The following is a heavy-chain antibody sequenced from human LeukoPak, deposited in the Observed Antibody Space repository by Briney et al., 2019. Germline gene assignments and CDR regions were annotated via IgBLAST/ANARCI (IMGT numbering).Heavy chain of an antibody. Sequence: GGSLRLSCAASGSTFSSYGMHWVRQAPGKGLEWVAVIWYDGSNKYYADSVKGRFTISRDNSKNTLYLQMNSLRAEDTAVYYCARDRRDILTGYYRLDAFDIWGQGTMVTVSS. CDR1: GSTFSSYG. V-gene: IGHV3-33*01. CDR2: IWYDGSNK. J-gene: IGHJ3*02. D-gene: IGHD3-9*01. CDR3: ARDRRDILTGYYRLDAFDI.